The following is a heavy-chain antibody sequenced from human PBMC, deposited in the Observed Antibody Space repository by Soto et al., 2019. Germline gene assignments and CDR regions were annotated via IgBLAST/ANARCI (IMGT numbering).Heavy chain of an antibody. CDR1: GGTFSSYA. D-gene: IGHD3-22*01. CDR2: IIPIFGTA. J-gene: IGHJ3*02. Sequence: QVQLVQSGAEVKKPGSSVEVSCKASGGTFSSYAISWVRQAPGQGLEWMGGIIPIFGTANYAQKFQGRVTITADESTSTAYMELSSLRSEDTAVYYCAREGDYYYDSSGSAAFDIWGQGTMVTVSS. CDR3: AREGDYYYDSSGSAAFDI. V-gene: IGHV1-69*12.